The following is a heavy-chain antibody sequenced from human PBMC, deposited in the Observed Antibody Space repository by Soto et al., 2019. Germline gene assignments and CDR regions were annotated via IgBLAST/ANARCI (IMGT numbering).Heavy chain of an antibody. D-gene: IGHD2-15*01. CDR3: AREENCSDGICYSEYFQR. CDR1: GYIFTAYS. V-gene: IGHV1-46*01. J-gene: IGHJ1*01. Sequence: VKVSCKASGYIFTAYSMHWVRQAPGQGLEWMGVVNPSGGSTNYAQKFQGRITMTRDTSTSTVYMDLSSLTSEDTAVYYCAREENCSDGICYSEYFQRWGQGTLVTVSS. CDR2: VNPSGGST.